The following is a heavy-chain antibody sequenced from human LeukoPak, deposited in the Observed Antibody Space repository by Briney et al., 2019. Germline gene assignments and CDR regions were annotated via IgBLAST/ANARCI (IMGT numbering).Heavy chain of an antibody. CDR3: ARDPRGRYEDWFDP. CDR1: GGSITSNSYY. J-gene: IGHJ5*02. CDR2: IYFSRSA. V-gene: IGHV4-39*07. D-gene: IGHD1-26*01. Sequence: SETLSLTCTVSGGSITSNSYYWGWIRQPPGKGLEWIGSIYFSRSAYSNPSLQSRVAISVDTSKSQFSLKLSSVTAADTAVYYCARDPRGRYEDWFDPWGQGTLVTVSS.